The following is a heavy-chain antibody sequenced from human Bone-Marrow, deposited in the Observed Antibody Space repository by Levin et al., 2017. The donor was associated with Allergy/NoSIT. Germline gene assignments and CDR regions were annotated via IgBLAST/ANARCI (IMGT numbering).Heavy chain of an antibody. V-gene: IGHV5-51*01. CDR2: IYPTDSDT. J-gene: IGHJ3*01. D-gene: IGHD3-9*01. CDR3: ARPYYDVLTGYFFDAFHV. Sequence: GGSLRLSCQGSGYSFNTYWIGWLRQMPGKGLELIGYIYPTDSDTRYNPSFQGQVSISADKLIDTAYLQWSSLKASDTAMYYCARPYYDVLTGYFFDAFHVWGQGTMVTVSS. CDR1: GYSFNTYW.